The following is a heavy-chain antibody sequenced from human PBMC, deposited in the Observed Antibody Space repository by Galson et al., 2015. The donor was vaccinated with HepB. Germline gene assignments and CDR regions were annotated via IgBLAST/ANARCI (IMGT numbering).Heavy chain of an antibody. D-gene: IGHD5-24*01. V-gene: IGHV3-53*04. CDR1: GFTVSSNY. CDR2: IYSGGST. J-gene: IGHJ4*02. CDR3: ARHRQRWLQLTHFDY. Sequence: SLRLSCAASGFTVSSNYMSWVRQAPGKGLEWVSVIYSGGSTYYADSVKGRFTISRHNSKNTLYLQMNSLRAEDTAVYYCARHRQRWLQLTHFDYWGPGTLVIVSS.